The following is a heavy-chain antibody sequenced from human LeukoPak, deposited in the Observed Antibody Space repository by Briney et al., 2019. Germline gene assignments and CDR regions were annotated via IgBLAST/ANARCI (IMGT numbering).Heavy chain of an antibody. V-gene: IGHV3-30-3*01. CDR1: GFTFSSYA. CDR2: ISYDGSNQ. CDR3: ARAGGETITARPGGNYFYYYYMDV. Sequence: GGSLRLSCAASGFTFSSYAMHWVRQAPGKGLEWVAVISYDGSNQYYADSVKGRFTISRDNAKNTLYLQMNSLRAEDTGVYYCARAGGETITARPGGNYFYYYYMDVWGKGTTVTVSS. J-gene: IGHJ6*03. D-gene: IGHD6-6*01.